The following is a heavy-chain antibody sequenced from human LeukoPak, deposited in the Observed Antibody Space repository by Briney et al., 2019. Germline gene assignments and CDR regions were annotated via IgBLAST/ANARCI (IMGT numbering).Heavy chain of an antibody. CDR2: IGQDGTEK. CDR3: ARVGLWGSGRYYPDC. V-gene: IGHV3-7*01. Sequence: PGGSLRLSCAAAGSSLSNYWMTWVRQAPGKRLEWVANIGQDGTEKYYVDSVKGRFTISRDNAKNSQHLQMNSLRVEDTAVYYCARVGLWGSGRYYPDCWGQGTLVTVSS. D-gene: IGHD3-10*01. CDR1: GSSLSNYW. J-gene: IGHJ4*02.